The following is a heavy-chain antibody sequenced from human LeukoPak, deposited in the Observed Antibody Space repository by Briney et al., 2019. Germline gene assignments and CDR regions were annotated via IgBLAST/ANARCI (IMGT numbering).Heavy chain of an antibody. V-gene: IGHV3-48*01. CDR1: GLTFSSYS. J-gene: IGHJ4*02. CDR3: ARDGFVSDILTGYYVGVQYYFDY. Sequence: GGSLRLSCAASGLTFSSYSMNWVRQAPGKGLEWVSYISSSSSTIYYADSVKGRFTISRDNAKNSLYLQMNSLRAEDTAVYYCARDGFVSDILTGYYVGVQYYFDYWGQGTLVTVSS. CDR2: ISSSSSTI. D-gene: IGHD3-9*01.